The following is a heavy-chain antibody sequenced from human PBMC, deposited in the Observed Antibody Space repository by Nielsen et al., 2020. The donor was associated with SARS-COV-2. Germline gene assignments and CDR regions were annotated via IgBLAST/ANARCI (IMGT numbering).Heavy chain of an antibody. J-gene: IGHJ4*02. CDR2: ISSSSTI. V-gene: IGHV3-48*04. Sequence: GESLKISCAASGFTFSSYSMNWVRQAPGKGLEWVSYISSSSTIYYADSVKGRFTISRDNAKNSLYLQMNSLRAEDTAVYYCARDSSTMVRGVNDYWGQGTLVTVSS. CDR3: ARDSSTMVRGVNDY. D-gene: IGHD3-10*01. CDR1: GFTFSSYS.